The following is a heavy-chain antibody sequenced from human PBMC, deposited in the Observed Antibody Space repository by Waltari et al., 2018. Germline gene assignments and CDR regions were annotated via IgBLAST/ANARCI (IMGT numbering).Heavy chain of an antibody. J-gene: IGHJ4*02. D-gene: IGHD3-16*02. CDR2: ITWNSGST. V-gene: IGHV3-9*01. Sequence: EVQLVQSGGGLVQPGRSLRLSCAASGFTFDDYAMHWVRQDPGKGLEWVSGITWNSGSTGYADSVKGRFTISRDNAKNSLYLQMNSLRAEDTALYFCAKDTRLGESSLYGWYFDHWGQGTLVTVSS. CDR3: AKDTRLGESSLYGWYFDH. CDR1: GFTFDDYA.